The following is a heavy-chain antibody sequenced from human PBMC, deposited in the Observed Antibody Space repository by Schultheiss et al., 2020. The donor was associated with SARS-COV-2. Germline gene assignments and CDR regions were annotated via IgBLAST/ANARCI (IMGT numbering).Heavy chain of an antibody. J-gene: IGHJ2*01. V-gene: IGHV4-39*07. Sequence: SETLSLTCLVSAGSISDTSYYWGWIRQSPGKGLEWIGSIYYSESTYYNPSLKSRVTISVDTSKNQFSLKLSSVTAADTAVYYCARGLLSRYFDLWGRGTLVTVSS. CDR3: ARGLLSRYFDL. CDR1: AGSISDTSYY. CDR2: IYYSEST.